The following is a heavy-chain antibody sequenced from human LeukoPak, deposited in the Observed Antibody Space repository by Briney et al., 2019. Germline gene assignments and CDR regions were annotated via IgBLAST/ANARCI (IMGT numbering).Heavy chain of an antibody. CDR3: AKISRAVSGTGTDD. Sequence: GGSLSLSCAASGFTFSSYAMSWVRQAPGKGLEWVSAISGSGGSTYYADSVKGRFTISRDNSKNTLYLQMNSLRAEDTAVYYCAKISRAVSGTGTDDWGQGTLVTVSS. CDR1: GFTFSSYA. CDR2: ISGSGGST. D-gene: IGHD6-19*01. J-gene: IGHJ4*02. V-gene: IGHV3-23*01.